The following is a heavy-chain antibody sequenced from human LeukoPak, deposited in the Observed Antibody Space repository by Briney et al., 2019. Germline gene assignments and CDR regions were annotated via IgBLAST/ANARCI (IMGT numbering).Heavy chain of an antibody. Sequence: SETLSLTCTVSGDSISNYYWSWIRQPAGKGLEWIGRIYTSGSTNYNPSLKSRVTMSVDTSKNQFSLKLNSVTAADTAVYYCASLDYYDSSGWAESDYWGQGTLVTVSS. CDR2: IYTSGST. CDR1: GDSISNYY. V-gene: IGHV4-4*07. D-gene: IGHD3-22*01. J-gene: IGHJ4*02. CDR3: ASLDYYDSSGWAESDY.